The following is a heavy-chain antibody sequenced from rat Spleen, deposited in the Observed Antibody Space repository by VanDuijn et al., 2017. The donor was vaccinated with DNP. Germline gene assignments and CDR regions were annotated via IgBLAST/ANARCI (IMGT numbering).Heavy chain of an antibody. CDR2: ITTSGDST. CDR1: GFTFNNYW. V-gene: IGHV5-31*01. D-gene: IGHD1-2*01. Sequence: EVQLVESGGDLVQPGRSLKVSCVVSGFTFNNYWMTWIRQVPGKGLEWVASITTSGDSTYSPDSVKGRFTISRDNARNTLSLQMNSLRSEDTATYYCARQNYYSSYIPYAMDAWGQGTSVTVSS. CDR3: ARQNYYSSYIPYAMDA. J-gene: IGHJ4*01.